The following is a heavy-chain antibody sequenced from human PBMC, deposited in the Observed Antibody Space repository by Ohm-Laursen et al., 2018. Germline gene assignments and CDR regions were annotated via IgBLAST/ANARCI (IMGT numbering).Heavy chain of an antibody. J-gene: IGHJ3*02. Sequence: SLRLSCAASGFTFSNYWMHWVRQAPGRGLVWVSRINGDGPITSYADSVKGRFTITRDNAKNTVNLEMSSLRAEDTAVYYCARVMATDNGGNSGAFDIWGQGTVVTVSS. CDR2: INGDGPIT. CDR1: GFTFSNYW. V-gene: IGHV3-74*01. CDR3: ARVMATDNGGNSGAFDI. D-gene: IGHD4-23*01.